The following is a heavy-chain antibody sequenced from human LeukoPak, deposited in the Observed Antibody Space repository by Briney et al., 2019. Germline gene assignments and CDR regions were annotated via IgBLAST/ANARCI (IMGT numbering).Heavy chain of an antibody. CDR3: AKDLHDYSIAHYYMDV. V-gene: IGHV3-23*01. J-gene: IGHJ6*03. CDR2: ISGSGGST. D-gene: IGHD4-11*01. CDR1: GFTFSSYA. Sequence: GGSLRLSCAASGFTFSSYAMSWVRQAPGKGLEWVSAISGSGGSTYYADSVKGRFTISRDNSKNTLYLQMNSLRAEDTAVYYCAKDLHDYSIAHYYMDVWGKGTTVTVSS.